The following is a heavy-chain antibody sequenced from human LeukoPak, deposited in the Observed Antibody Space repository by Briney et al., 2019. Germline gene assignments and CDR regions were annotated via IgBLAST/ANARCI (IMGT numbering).Heavy chain of an antibody. D-gene: IGHD6-19*01. CDR1: GVSISSSSYY. Sequence: SETLSLTCTVSGVSISSSSYYWGWIRQPPGKGLEWIGSIYYSGSTYYNPSLKSRVTISVDTSKNQFSLKLSSVTAADTAVYYCERHLNRSGWYTYWGQGTLVTVSS. CDR2: IYYSGST. V-gene: IGHV4-39*01. CDR3: ERHLNRSGWYTY. J-gene: IGHJ4*02.